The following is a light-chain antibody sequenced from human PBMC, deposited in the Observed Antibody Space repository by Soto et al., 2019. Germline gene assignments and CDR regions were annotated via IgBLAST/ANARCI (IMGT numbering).Light chain of an antibody. CDR1: QSISSW. V-gene: IGKV1-5*03. Sequence: IQMTHPPSTLSASVGDSVTITCXASQSISSWLAWYQQKPGKAPKLLIYKAPSLESGVPSRFSGSGSGTEFTLTISSLQPDDFATYYCQQYNSYSATFGQGTKVAIK. CDR2: KAP. J-gene: IGKJ1*01. CDR3: QQYNSYSAT.